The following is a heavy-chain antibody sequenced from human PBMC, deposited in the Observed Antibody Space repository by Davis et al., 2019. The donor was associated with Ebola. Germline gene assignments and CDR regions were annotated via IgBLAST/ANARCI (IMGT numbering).Heavy chain of an antibody. V-gene: IGHV3-23*01. D-gene: IGHD3-10*01. J-gene: IGHJ4*02. Sequence: GESLKISCADSVITFSSYAMTWVRQAPGKGLEWVSGISGSADLTYYADSVKGRFTISRDNPKKTLFLQMNSLSAEDTAVYYCAKDPNRLWFGHGGDYWGQGILVTVSS. CDR3: AKDPNRLWFGHGGDY. CDR1: VITFSSYA. CDR2: ISGSADLT.